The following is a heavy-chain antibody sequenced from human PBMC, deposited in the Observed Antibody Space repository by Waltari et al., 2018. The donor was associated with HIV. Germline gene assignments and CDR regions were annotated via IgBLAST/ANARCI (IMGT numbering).Heavy chain of an antibody. D-gene: IGHD2-21*01. CDR1: GFRFTAYW. CDR3: ARVIALNGFDP. Sequence: EVQLVESGGGLVQPGGSLRLPCAASGFRFTAYWMGWGRQSPGKGLEWVANIRPDGSQKYYVDSVKGRFTISRDNAKNLVYLQMNSLRDEDTALYYCARVIALNGFDPWGQGTLVTVSS. J-gene: IGHJ5*02. CDR2: IRPDGSQK. V-gene: IGHV3-7*01.